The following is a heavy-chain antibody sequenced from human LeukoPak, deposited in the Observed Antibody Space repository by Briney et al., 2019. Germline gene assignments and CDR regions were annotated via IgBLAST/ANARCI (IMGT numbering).Heavy chain of an antibody. Sequence: SETLSLTCAVYGGSFSGYYWGWIRQPPGKGLEWIGSIYYSGSTYYNPSLKSRVTISVDTSKNQFSLKLSSVTAADTAVYYCARHLSIVVVTASSNWFDPWGQGTLVTVSS. V-gene: IGHV4-39*01. CDR2: IYYSGST. D-gene: IGHD2-21*02. J-gene: IGHJ5*02. CDR3: ARHLSIVVVTASSNWFDP. CDR1: GGSFSGYY.